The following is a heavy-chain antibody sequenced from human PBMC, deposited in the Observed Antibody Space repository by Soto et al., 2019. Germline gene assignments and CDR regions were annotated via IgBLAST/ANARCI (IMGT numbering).Heavy chain of an antibody. J-gene: IGHJ6*04. D-gene: IGHD6-13*01. V-gene: IGHV4-61*01. CDR2: IYYSGST. CDR3: AGGLVSAASSSGWSYYYYQCMDV. CDR1: GGSVSSGSYY. Sequence: SETLSLTCTVSGGSVSSGSYYWSWIRQPPGKGLEWIGYIYYSGSTNYNPSLKSRVTISVDTSKNQFSLKLSSVTAADTAVYYGAGGLVSAASSSGWSYYYYQCMDVWGK.